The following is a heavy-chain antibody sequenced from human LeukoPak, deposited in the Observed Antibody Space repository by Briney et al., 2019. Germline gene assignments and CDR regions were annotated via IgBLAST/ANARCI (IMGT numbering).Heavy chain of an antibody. V-gene: IGHV1-18*01. Sequence: ASVKVSCKASGYTFTSYGISWVRQAPGQGLEWMGWISAYNGNTDYAQKLQGRVTMTTDTSTSTAYMELRSLRSDGTAVYYCARDFTDSSGYYLGYWGQGTLVTVSS. CDR2: ISAYNGNT. CDR1: GYTFTSYG. J-gene: IGHJ4*02. CDR3: ARDFTDSSGYYLGY. D-gene: IGHD3-22*01.